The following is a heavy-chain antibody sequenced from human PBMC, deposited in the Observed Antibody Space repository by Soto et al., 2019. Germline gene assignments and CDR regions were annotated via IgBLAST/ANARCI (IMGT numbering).Heavy chain of an antibody. D-gene: IGHD3-3*01. CDR3: ATSFPYYDFWSGYGFDP. Sequence: SETLSLTCTVSGGSISSSSYYWGWIRQPPGKGLEWIGSIYYSGSTYYNPSLKSRVTISVDTSKNQFSLKLSSVTAADTAVYYCATSFPYYDFWSGYGFDPWGQGTLVTVSS. J-gene: IGHJ5*02. V-gene: IGHV4-39*01. CDR2: IYYSGST. CDR1: GGSISSSSYY.